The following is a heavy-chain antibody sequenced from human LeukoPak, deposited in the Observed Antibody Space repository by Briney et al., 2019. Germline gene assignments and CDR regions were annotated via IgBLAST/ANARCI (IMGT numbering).Heavy chain of an antibody. CDR3: AKSFNWAFDY. J-gene: IGHJ4*02. CDR2: ISSGSDTK. V-gene: IGHV3-48*02. D-gene: IGHD7-27*01. Sequence: GGSLRLSCAASGFMFSGYSMNWVRQAPGKGLEWVAHISSGSDTKHYADSVKGRFTISRDNAKNSLYLQMNSLRDEDTAVYYCAKSFNWAFDYWGQGTLVTVSS. CDR1: GFMFSGYS.